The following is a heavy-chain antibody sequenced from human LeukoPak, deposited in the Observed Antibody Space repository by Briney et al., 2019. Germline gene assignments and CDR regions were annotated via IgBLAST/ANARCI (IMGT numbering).Heavy chain of an antibody. J-gene: IGHJ4*02. D-gene: IGHD1-26*01. CDR3: AKAPVLVGATTNFDY. V-gene: IGHV3-23*01. CDR1: GFTFSSYA. CDR2: ITGSGGRT. Sequence: GGSLRLSCAASGFTFSSYAMSWVRQAPGKGLEWVSAITGSGGRTHYADSVKGRFTISRDNFKNTLYLQMNSLRAEDTAVYYCAKAPVLVGATTNFDYWGQGTLVTVSS.